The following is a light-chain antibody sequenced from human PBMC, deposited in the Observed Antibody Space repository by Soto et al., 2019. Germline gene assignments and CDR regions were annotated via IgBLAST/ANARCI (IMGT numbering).Light chain of an antibody. V-gene: IGLV2-14*01. CDR1: SSDVGGYNY. Sequence: ALTQPASVSGSPGQSITIPCTGTSSDVGGYNYVSWYQQHPGKAPKLMIYDVSNRPSGVSNRFSGSKSGNTASLTISGLQAEDEADYYCSSYTSSSTLYVFGTGTKVTVL. CDR2: DVS. CDR3: SSYTSSSTLYV. J-gene: IGLJ1*01.